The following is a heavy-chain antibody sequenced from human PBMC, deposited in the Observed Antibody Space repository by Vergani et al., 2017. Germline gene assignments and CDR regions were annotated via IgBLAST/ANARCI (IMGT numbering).Heavy chain of an antibody. CDR3: ARTIFGVVIGEMYYFDY. J-gene: IGHJ4*02. D-gene: IGHD3-3*01. CDR2: INHSGST. V-gene: IGHV4-34*01. CDR1: GGSFSGYY. Sequence: QVQLQQWGAGLLKPSETLSLTCAVYGGSFSGYYWSWIRQPPGKGLEWIGEINHSGSTNYNPSLKSRVTISGDTSTNQFSLKLSSVTAADTAVYYCARTIFGVVIGEMYYFDYWGQGTLVSVSS.